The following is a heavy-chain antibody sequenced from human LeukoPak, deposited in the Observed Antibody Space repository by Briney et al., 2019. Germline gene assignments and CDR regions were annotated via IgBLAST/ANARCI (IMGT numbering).Heavy chain of an antibody. J-gene: IGHJ6*03. CDR1: GFTFSSYW. Sequence: GRSLRLSCAASGFTFSSYWISWVRQAPGTGREWLANIKQDGSEKYYVDSVKGRFTISRDNAKNALYLQMNSLRAQDTAVYYCASSKSGPYYYYYMDVWGKGTTVTVSS. V-gene: IGHV3-7*01. CDR3: ASSKSGPYYYYYMDV. D-gene: IGHD2-2*01. CDR2: IKQDGSEK.